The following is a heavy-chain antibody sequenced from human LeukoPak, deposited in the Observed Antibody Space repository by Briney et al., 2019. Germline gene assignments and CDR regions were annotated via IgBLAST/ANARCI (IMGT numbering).Heavy chain of an antibody. J-gene: IGHJ4*02. CDR1: GFTFDDYA. D-gene: IGHD6-6*01. Sequence: GGSLRLSCAASGFTFDDYAMHWVRQAPGKGLEWVSGISWNSGSVGYADSVKGRFTISRDNAKNSLYLQMNSLRAEDMALYYCAKGSKYSSSSGPFDYWGQGTLVTVSS. CDR2: ISWNSGSV. V-gene: IGHV3-9*03. CDR3: AKGSKYSSSSGPFDY.